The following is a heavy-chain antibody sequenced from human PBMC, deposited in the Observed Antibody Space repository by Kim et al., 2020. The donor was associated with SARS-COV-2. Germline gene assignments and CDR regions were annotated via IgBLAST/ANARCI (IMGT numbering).Heavy chain of an antibody. Sequence: GGSLRLSCAASGFTFTNYRINWVRQAPGKGLEWVSCSSSSDSIYYSDSVKGRFTVSRDNAKNSVYLQMDSLRDEDTAVYYCARETDEYNYGYRYFDYWGQGTLVTVSS. CDR3: ARETDEYNYGYRYFDY. D-gene: IGHD5-18*01. V-gene: IGHV3-48*02. CDR1: GFTFTNYR. J-gene: IGHJ4*02. CDR2: SSSSDSI.